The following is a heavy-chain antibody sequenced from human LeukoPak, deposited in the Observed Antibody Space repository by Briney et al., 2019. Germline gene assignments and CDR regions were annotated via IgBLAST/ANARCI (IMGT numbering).Heavy chain of an antibody. CDR3: AKDGGPITIFGVVIKGYFDY. V-gene: IGHV3-23*01. J-gene: IGHJ4*02. CDR2: ISGSGGST. CDR1: GFTFSSYA. Sequence: PGGSLRLSCAASGFTFSSYAMSWVRQAPGKGLEWVSAISGSGGSTYYADSVKGRFTISRDNSKNTLYLQMNSLRAEDTAVYYCAKDGGPITIFGVVIKGYFDYWGQGTLVTVSS. D-gene: IGHD3-3*01.